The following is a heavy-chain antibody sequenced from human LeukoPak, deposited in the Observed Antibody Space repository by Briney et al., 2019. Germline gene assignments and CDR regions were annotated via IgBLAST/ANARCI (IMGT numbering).Heavy chain of an antibody. V-gene: IGHV4-59*01. CDR1: GGSISSYY. J-gene: IGHJ6*03. Sequence: SETLSLTCAVSGGSISSYYWSWIRQPPGKGLEWVGYIYYSGSTNYNPSLKSRVTISVDTSKKQLFLKLSSVTAADTAVYYCARVVIVVVPAAIGHYYYYMDVWGKGTTVTVS. D-gene: IGHD2-2*01. CDR3: ARVVIVVVPAAIGHYYYYMDV. CDR2: IYYSGST.